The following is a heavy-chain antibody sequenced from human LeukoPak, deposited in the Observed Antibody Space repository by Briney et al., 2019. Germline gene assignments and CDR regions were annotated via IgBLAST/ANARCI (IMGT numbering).Heavy chain of an antibody. CDR3: ATLVRSGSYYWRWFDP. CDR1: GGSISSSSYY. Sequence: SETLSLTCTVSGGSISSSSYYWGWIRQPPGKGLEWIGSIYYSGSTYYNPSLKSRVTISVDTSKNQFSLKLSSVTAADTAVFYCATLVRSGSYYWRWFDPWGQGTLVTVSS. D-gene: IGHD1-26*01. CDR2: IYYSGST. J-gene: IGHJ5*02. V-gene: IGHV4-39*01.